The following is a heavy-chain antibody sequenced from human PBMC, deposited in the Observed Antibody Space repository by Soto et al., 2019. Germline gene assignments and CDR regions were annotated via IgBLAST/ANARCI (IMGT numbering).Heavy chain of an antibody. CDR3: ARHLGDPRYYSYGMDV. Sequence: SETLSLTCIVSGDSVTSGSYYWTWLRQPPGKGLEWIGYISYTGRTKYNPSLQSRVTISVDTSKNDFSLNLSSVTAADTAVYFCARHLGDPRYYSYGMDVWGQGTTVTVSS. V-gene: IGHV4-61*03. CDR1: GDSVTSGSYY. J-gene: IGHJ6*02. D-gene: IGHD2-21*01. CDR2: ISYTGRT.